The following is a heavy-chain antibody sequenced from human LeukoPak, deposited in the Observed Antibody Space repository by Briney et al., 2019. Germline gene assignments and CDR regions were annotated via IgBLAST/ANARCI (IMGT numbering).Heavy chain of an antibody. J-gene: IGHJ4*02. V-gene: IGHV1-18*04. CDR3: EGSGYDILTGYYFA. CDR1: GYTFTSYG. Sequence: GASVKVSCKASGYTFTSYGISWVRQAPGQGLEWMGWISAYNGNTNYAQKLQGRVTMTTDTSTSTAYMELRSLRSDDTVVFFWEGSGYDILTGYYFAWGQGTLVTVSS. CDR2: ISAYNGNT. D-gene: IGHD3-9*01.